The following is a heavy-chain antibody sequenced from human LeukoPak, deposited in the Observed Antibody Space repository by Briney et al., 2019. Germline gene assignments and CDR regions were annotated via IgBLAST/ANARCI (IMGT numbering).Heavy chain of an antibody. Sequence: GGSLRLSCAASGFTFSSYGMHWVRQAPGKGLEWVAFIRYDGSNKYYADSVKGRFTISRDNSKNTLYLQMNSLRAEDTAVYYCAKAYSSSPSGFQHWGQGTLVTVSS. CDR1: GFTFSSYG. CDR2: IRYDGSNK. CDR3: AKAYSSSPSGFQH. V-gene: IGHV3-30*02. J-gene: IGHJ1*01. D-gene: IGHD6-6*01.